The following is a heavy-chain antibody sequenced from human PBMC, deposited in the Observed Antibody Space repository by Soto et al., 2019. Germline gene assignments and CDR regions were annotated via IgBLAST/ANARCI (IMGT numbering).Heavy chain of an antibody. J-gene: IGHJ1*01. V-gene: IGHV4-31*03. Sequence: SETLSLSCTVSGGSISSGAYYWSWIRQHPGKGLEWIGYIYYSGSTYYNPSLKSRVTISVDTSKNQFSLKLSSVTAADTAVYYGAIYDSSGSRVFQHWGQGTLDTGSS. CDR2: IYYSGST. D-gene: IGHD3-22*01. CDR3: AIYDSSGSRVFQH. CDR1: GGSISSGAYY.